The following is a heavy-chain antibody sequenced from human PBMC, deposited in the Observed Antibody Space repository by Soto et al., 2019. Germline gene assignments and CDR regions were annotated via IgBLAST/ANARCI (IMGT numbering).Heavy chain of an antibody. V-gene: IGHV3-13*01. J-gene: IGHJ6*02. CDR2: IGTAGDT. CDR3: ARVGARALTIFGVVRNYYYGMDV. Sequence: GGSLRLSCAASGFTFSSYDMHWVRQATGKGLEWVSAIGTAGDTYYPGSVKGRFTISRENAKNSLYLQMNSLRAEDTAVYYCARVGARALTIFGVVRNYYYGMDVWGQGTTVTVSS. D-gene: IGHD3-3*01. CDR1: GFTFSSYD.